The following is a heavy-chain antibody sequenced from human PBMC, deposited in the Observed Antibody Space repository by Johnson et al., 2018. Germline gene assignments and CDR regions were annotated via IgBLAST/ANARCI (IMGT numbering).Heavy chain of an antibody. CDR2: IIPKFGTT. V-gene: IGHV1-69*01. Sequence: QVQLVQSGTEVKKPGSSVKVSCKASGGTFSSFTISWVRQAPGHGLEWMGGIIPKFGTTNYAQKLQGRVTITADESTSTAYMALSSLTYEDTAVYYCAREGAAPISGFYFHYYGMDVWGQGTTVTVSS. CDR1: GGTFSSFT. J-gene: IGHJ6*02. CDR3: AREGAAPISGFYFHYYGMDV. D-gene: IGHD2-21*01.